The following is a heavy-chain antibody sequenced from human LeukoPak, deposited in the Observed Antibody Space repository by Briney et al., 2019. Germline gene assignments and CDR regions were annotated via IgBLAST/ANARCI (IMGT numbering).Heavy chain of an antibody. Sequence: GGSLRLSCAASGFTFSSYAMSWVRQAPGKGLEWVSAISGSGGSTYYADSVKGRFSISRDNSKNTLYLQMNSLRAEDTAVYYCAKSPSGYYYGDDYWGQGTLVTVSS. D-gene: IGHD3-22*01. CDR2: ISGSGGST. V-gene: IGHV3-23*01. CDR1: GFTFSSYA. CDR3: AKSPSGYYYGDDY. J-gene: IGHJ4*02.